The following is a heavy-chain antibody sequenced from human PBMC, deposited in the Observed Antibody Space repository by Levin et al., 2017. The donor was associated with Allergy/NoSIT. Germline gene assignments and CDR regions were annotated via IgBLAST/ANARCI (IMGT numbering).Heavy chain of an antibody. CDR3: ARDDRMVRGLGYYYGMDV. J-gene: IGHJ6*02. CDR1: GFTFSSYS. CDR2: ISSSSSTI. Sequence: SCAASGFTFSSYSMNWVRQAPGKGLEWVSYISSSSSTIYYADSVKGRFTISRDNAKNSLYLQMNSLRAEDTAVYYCARDDRMVRGLGYYYGMDVWGQGTTVTVSS. V-gene: IGHV3-48*01. D-gene: IGHD3-10*01.